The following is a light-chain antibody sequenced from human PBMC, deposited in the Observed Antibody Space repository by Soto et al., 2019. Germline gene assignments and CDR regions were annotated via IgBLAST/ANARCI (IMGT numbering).Light chain of an antibody. CDR2: DAS. V-gene: IGKV3-11*01. CDR1: QRVSNSY. Sequence: EIVLTQSPGTLSLSPGDRATLSCRASQRVSNSYLAWYQQKPGQAPRLLIYDASNRATGIPARFSGSGSGTDFTLTISSLEPEDFAVYYCQQRNSWPPTFTFGQGTRLEI. J-gene: IGKJ5*01. CDR3: QQRNSWPPTFT.